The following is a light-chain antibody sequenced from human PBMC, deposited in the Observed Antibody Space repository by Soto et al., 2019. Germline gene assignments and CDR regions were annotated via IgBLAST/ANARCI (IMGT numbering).Light chain of an antibody. V-gene: IGKV1-39*01. CDR3: QQSYTPPRT. J-gene: IGKJ1*01. CDR2: AAS. Sequence: DIQMTQSPSSLSASIGDSVTITCRASQTIIGYLNWYQQKPVKAPRLLINAASNLKSGVPSRFRGSGSETDFTLTITSLQPEDFATYYCQQSYTPPRTFVQGTKVEIQ. CDR1: QTIIGY.